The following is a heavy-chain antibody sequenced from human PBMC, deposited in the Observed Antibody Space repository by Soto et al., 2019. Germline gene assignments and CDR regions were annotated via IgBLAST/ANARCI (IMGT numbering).Heavy chain of an antibody. V-gene: IGHV3-11*01. D-gene: IGHD2-15*01. Sequence: GGSRRRSCAASGFTFSYYYMTWIRQAPGKGLEWVSYISSSGSGIYYPDSVKGRFTISRDNAKKSLYLQMSSLRAEDTAVYYCARAYSDAFDIWGQGTMVTVSS. CDR1: GFTFSYYY. CDR2: ISSSGSGI. J-gene: IGHJ3*02. CDR3: ARAYSDAFDI.